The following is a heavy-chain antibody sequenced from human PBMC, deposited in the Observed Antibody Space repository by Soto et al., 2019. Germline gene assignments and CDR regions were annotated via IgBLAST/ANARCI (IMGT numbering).Heavy chain of an antibody. CDR1: GYTFTGYY. CDR3: ARERYQVISDGMDV. J-gene: IGHJ6*02. D-gene: IGHD2-2*01. CDR2: INPETGGT. V-gene: IGHV1-2*02. Sequence: QVQLVQSGADVKTPGASVRVSCKASGYTFTGYYVHWVREAPGQGLEWMGWINPETGGTSYAQKFQGRVTLSWDTSINTAYLELSRLRFDDAAVYFCARERYQVISDGMDVWGQGTTVTVSS.